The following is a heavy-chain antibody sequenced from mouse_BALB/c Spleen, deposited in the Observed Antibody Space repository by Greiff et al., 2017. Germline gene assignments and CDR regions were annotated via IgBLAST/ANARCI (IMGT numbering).Heavy chain of an antibody. CDR3: ARDSLITTVVAPYFDV. V-gene: IGHV5-4*02. D-gene: IGHD1-1*01. Sequence: EVQLVESGGGLVKPGGSLKLSCAASGFTFSDYYMYWVRQTPEKRLEWVATISDGGSYTYYPDSVKGRFTISRDNAKNNLYLQMSSLKSEDTAMYYCARDSLITTVVAPYFDVWGAGTTVTVSS. J-gene: IGHJ1*01. CDR1: GFTFSDYY. CDR2: ISDGGSYT.